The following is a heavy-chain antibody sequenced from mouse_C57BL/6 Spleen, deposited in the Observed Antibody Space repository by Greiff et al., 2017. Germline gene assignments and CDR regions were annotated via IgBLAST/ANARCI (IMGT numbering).Heavy chain of an antibody. D-gene: IGHD2-3*01. V-gene: IGHV1-26*01. CDR2: INPNNGGT. J-gene: IGHJ3*01. CDR1: GYTFTDYY. Sequence: VQLQQSGPELVKPGASVKISCKASGYTFTDYYMNWVKQSHGKSLEWIGDINPNNGGTSYNQKLKGKATLTVDKSSSTAYMELRSLTSDDSAVYYCARSPDGYYGGFAYWGQGTLVTVSA. CDR3: ARSPDGYYGGFAY.